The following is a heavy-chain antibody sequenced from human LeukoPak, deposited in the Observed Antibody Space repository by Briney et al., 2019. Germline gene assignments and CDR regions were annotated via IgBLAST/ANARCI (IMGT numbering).Heavy chain of an antibody. Sequence: ASVKVSCKASGYTFTSYYMHWVRQAPGQGLEWMGIINPSGGSTSYAQKFQGRVTFTADESTSTAYMELSSLRSEDTAVYYCAREEYSSFLGPSGPLPNWFDPWGQGTLVTVSS. CDR2: INPSGGST. CDR3: AREEYSSFLGPSGPLPNWFDP. J-gene: IGHJ5*02. D-gene: IGHD6-6*01. V-gene: IGHV1-46*01. CDR1: GYTFTSYY.